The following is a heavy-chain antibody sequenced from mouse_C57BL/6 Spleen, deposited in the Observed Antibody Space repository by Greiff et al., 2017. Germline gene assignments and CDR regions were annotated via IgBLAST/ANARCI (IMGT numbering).Heavy chain of an antibody. J-gene: IGHJ4*01. Sequence: QVQLQQSGAELVKPGASVKISCKASGYAFSSYWMNWVKQRPGKGLEWIGQIYPGDGDTTYNGKFKGKATLTADKSSSTAYMQLSSLTSEDSAVYFCARFYYGSSFYAMDYWGQGTSVTVSS. CDR3: ARFYYGSSFYAMDY. CDR1: GYAFSSYW. D-gene: IGHD1-1*01. CDR2: IYPGDGDT. V-gene: IGHV1-80*01.